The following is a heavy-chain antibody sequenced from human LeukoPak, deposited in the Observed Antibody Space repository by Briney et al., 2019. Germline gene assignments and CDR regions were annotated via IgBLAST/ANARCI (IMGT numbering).Heavy chain of an antibody. D-gene: IGHD1-26*01. CDR2: IIPIFGTA. V-gene: IGHV1-69*01. Sequence: PVKVSCKASGGTFSSYAISWVRQAPGQGLEWMGGIIPIFGTANYAQKFQGRVTITADESTSTAYMELSSLRSEDTAVYYCARTGWWELLGYFDYWGQGTLVTVSS. CDR1: GGTFSSYA. CDR3: ARTGWWELLGYFDY. J-gene: IGHJ4*02.